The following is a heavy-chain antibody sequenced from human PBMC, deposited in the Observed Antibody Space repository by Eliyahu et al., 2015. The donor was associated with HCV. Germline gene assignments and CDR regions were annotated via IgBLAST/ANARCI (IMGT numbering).Heavy chain of an antibody. D-gene: IGHD2-21*02. J-gene: IGHJ4*02. Sequence: EVQLLESGGGLVQPGGSLXLSCAASGFTXSSYAMSWVRQAPGKGLEWVSAISGSGGSTYYADSVKGRFTISRDNSKNTLYLQMNSLRAEDTAVYYCAKEAYCGGDCYWAHFDYWGQGTLVTVSS. CDR1: GFTXSSYA. V-gene: IGHV3-23*01. CDR3: AKEAYCGGDCYWAHFDY. CDR2: ISGSGGST.